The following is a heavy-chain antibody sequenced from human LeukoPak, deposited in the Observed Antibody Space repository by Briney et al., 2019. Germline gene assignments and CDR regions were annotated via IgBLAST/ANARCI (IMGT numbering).Heavy chain of an antibody. J-gene: IGHJ5*02. D-gene: IGHD4-17*01. Sequence: ASVKVSCKACGYTFTSYGISWVRQVPGQGLEWMGWISAYNGNTNYAQKLQGRVTMTTDTSTSTAYMELRSLRSDDTAVYYCARDATVTMLGGSWFDPWGQGTLVTVSS. CDR2: ISAYNGNT. V-gene: IGHV1-18*01. CDR1: GYTFTSYG. CDR3: ARDATVTMLGGSWFDP.